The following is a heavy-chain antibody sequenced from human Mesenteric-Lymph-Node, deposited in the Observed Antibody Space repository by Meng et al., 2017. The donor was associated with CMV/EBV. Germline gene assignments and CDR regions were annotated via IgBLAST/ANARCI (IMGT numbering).Heavy chain of an antibody. Sequence: GGSLRLSCAVSGFTFSSYWMSWVRQAPGKGLEWVANIKQDGSEKYYVDSVKGRFTISRDNAKNALYLQMNSLRAEDTAVYYCAGGVRSYYFDYWGQGTLVTVSS. D-gene: IGHD3-10*01. CDR2: IKQDGSEK. J-gene: IGHJ4*02. CDR1: GFTFSSYW. CDR3: AGGVRSYYFDY. V-gene: IGHV3-7*01.